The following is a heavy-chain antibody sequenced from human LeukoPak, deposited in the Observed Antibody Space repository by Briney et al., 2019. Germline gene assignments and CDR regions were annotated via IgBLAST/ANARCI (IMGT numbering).Heavy chain of an antibody. CDR2: IFYSGST. Sequence: SETLSLTCTVSGGSISSYYWSWIRQPPGKGLEWIGYIFYSGSTNYNPSLKSRVTISVDTSKKQFSLKLSSVTAADTAVYYCASTPHDYRYGMDVWGQGTTVTVSS. V-gene: IGHV4-59*01. CDR3: ASTPHDYRYGMDV. D-gene: IGHD4-11*01. CDR1: GGSISSYY. J-gene: IGHJ6*02.